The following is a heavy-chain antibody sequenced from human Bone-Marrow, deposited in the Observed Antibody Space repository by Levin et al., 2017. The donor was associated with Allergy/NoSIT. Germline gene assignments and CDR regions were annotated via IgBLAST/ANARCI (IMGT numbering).Heavy chain of an antibody. J-gene: IGHJ3*02. CDR3: ARAREAGERGLDDAFDI. V-gene: IGHV1-2*06. D-gene: IGHD1-1*01. CDR2: INPNNGDT. Sequence: GESLKISCKASGYTFTGHYMHWVRQAPGQGLERMGRINPNNGDTNYAQKFQGRVTMTRDTSISTTYMELSSLRSDDTAVYYCARAREAGERGLDDAFDIWGQGTMVTVSS. CDR1: GYTFTGHY.